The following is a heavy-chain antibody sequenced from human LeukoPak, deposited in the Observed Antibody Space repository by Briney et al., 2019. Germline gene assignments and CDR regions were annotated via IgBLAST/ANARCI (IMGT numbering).Heavy chain of an antibody. CDR2: IHYSGRT. Sequence: SETLSLTCTVSGGSISSYYWSWIRQPPGKGLEWMGYIHYSGRTNSKTSLKSRDTISVDTSRRQLSLMRRSVTAADTAVYYCSRDIYGSGHGWFDVWGQGTLVTVSS. D-gene: IGHD3-10*01. CDR1: GGSISSYY. J-gene: IGHJ5*02. V-gene: IGHV4-59*01. CDR3: SRDIYGSGHGWFDV.